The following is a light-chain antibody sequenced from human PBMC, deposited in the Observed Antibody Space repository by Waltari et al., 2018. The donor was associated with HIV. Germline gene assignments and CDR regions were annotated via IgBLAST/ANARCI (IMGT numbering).Light chain of an antibody. CDR3: GAGDNSLGGVV. CDR2: ETN. J-gene: IGLJ2*01. Sequence: QSVLTQPPSVSAAPGQQVTISCSGSSSNIGRNSVAWYQHLPGTAPKIVIYETNKRPSGCPDRLSGSKSGTSGTLDITGLQTGDEADYYCGAGDNSLGGVVFGGGTKLTVL. V-gene: IGLV1-51*02. CDR1: SSNIGRNS.